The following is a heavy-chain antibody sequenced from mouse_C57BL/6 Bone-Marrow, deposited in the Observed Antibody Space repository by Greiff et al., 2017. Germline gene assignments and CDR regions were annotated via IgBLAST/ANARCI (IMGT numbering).Heavy chain of an antibody. Sequence: VQLQQPGAELVKPGASVKMSCKASGYTFTSYWITWVKQRPGQGLEWIGDIYPGSGSTNYNEKFKSKATRTVDTSSSTASLQLSSLTSEDSAVYYCAKPYDSCYWYFDVWGTGTTVTVSS. V-gene: IGHV1-55*01. CDR2: IYPGSGST. D-gene: IGHD2-12*01. J-gene: IGHJ1*03. CDR1: GYTFTSYW. CDR3: AKPYDSCYWYFDV.